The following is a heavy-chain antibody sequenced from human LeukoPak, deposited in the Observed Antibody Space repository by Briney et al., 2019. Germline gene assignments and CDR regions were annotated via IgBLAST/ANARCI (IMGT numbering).Heavy chain of an antibody. CDR2: IYYSGST. CDR1: GGSISSSSYY. J-gene: IGHJ4*02. D-gene: IGHD5-18*01. V-gene: IGHV4-39*07. CDR3: ARARRGYSYGYFDC. Sequence: PSETLSLTCTVSGGSISSSSYYWGWIRQPPGKGLEWIGSIYYSGSTYYNPSLKSRVTISVDTSKNQFSLKLSSVTAADTAVYYCARARRGYSYGYFDCWGQGTLVTVSS.